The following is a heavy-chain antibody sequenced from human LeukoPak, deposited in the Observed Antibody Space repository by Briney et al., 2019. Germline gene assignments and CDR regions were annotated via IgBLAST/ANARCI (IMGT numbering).Heavy chain of an antibody. CDR3: ARDQKYYYGSGSGFWYFDL. D-gene: IGHD3-10*01. Sequence: PSETLSLTCTVSGGSISSYYWSWIRQPPGKGLEWIGYIYYSGSTNYNPSLKSRVTMSVDTSKNQFSLKLSSVTAADTAAYYCARDQKYYYGSGSGFWYFDLWGRGTLVTVSS. J-gene: IGHJ2*01. CDR1: GGSISSYY. V-gene: IGHV4-59*01. CDR2: IYYSGST.